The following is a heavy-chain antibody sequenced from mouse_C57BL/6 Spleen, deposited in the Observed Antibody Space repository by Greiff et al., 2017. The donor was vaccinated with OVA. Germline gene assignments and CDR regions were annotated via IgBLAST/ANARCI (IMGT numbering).Heavy chain of an antibody. CDR1: GYTFTSYW. Sequence: QVQLQQPGAELVKPGASVKVSCKASGYTFTSYWMHWVKQRPGQGLEWIGRIHPSDSDTNYNQKFKGKATLTVDKSSSTAYMQLSSLTSEDSAVYYCAIGGYYGNFHYAMDYWGQGTSVTVSS. CDR2: IHPSDSDT. J-gene: IGHJ4*01. CDR3: AIGGYYGNFHYAMDY. V-gene: IGHV1-74*01. D-gene: IGHD2-1*01.